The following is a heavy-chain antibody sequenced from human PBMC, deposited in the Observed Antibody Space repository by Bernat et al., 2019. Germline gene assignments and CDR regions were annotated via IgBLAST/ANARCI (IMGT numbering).Heavy chain of an antibody. CDR1: SSGFSNAW. J-gene: IGHJ4*02. V-gene: IGHV3-15*01. Sequence: EVQLVESGGGLVKPGGSLRLSCASSSSGFSNAWMSWVRQAPGKGLEWVGRIKGKTGGETTEYDDPVKGRFSISREDAQKTLELQRTGLKSEDTAGYYCTTYVPATPQCFDDWGQGTPVTVSS. D-gene: IGHD2-15*01. CDR2: IKGKTGGETT. CDR3: TTYVPATPQCFDD.